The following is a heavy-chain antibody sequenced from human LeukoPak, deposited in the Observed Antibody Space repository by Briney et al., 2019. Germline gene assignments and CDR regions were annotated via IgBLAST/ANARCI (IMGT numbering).Heavy chain of an antibody. CDR1: GFTFGSYR. D-gene: IGHD7-27*01. CDR3: ARGNLGAYDI. CDR2: IKQDGRDK. J-gene: IGHJ3*02. V-gene: IGHV3-7*05. Sequence: GGSLRLSCVASGFTFGSYRMCWVRQAPGKGLEWVADIKQDGRDKYYVESVKGRFTISRDNAKNSLYLQMNILRAEDTAVYYCARGNLGAYDIWGQGTMVSVSS.